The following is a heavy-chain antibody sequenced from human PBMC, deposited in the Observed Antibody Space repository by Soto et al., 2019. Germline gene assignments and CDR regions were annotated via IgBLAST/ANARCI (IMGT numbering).Heavy chain of an antibody. Sequence: PSETLSLTCAVYGGSFSGYYWSWIRQPPGKGLEWIGEINQSGSAYYNPSLKSRVTISVDRSKNQFSLNLTSVTAADTAVYYCARDYYGMDVWGQGTTVTVSS. CDR2: INQSGSA. J-gene: IGHJ6*02. CDR1: GGSFSGYY. CDR3: ARDYYGMDV. V-gene: IGHV4-34*01.